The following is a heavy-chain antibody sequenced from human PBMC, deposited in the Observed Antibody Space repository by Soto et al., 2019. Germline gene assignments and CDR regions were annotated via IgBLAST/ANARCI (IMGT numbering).Heavy chain of an antibody. CDR3: ARSGRASYYYDSSGLYYFDY. J-gene: IGHJ4*02. Sequence: SETLSLTCTVSGGSISSGDYYWSWIRQPPGKGLEWIGYIYYSGSTYYNPSLKSRVTISVDTSKNQFSLKLSSVTAADTAAYYCARSGRASYYYDSSGLYYFDYWGQGTLVTVSS. V-gene: IGHV4-30-4*01. D-gene: IGHD3-22*01. CDR1: GGSISSGDYY. CDR2: IYYSGST.